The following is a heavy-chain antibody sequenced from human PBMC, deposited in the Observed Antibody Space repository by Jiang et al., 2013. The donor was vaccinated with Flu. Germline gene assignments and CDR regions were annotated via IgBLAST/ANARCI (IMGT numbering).Heavy chain of an antibody. Sequence: APGKGLEWVAVIWYDGSYKYHSYSVEGRFTISRDNSKNTLYLQMNSLRAEDTAVYYCARVHLIHDYRSGYASSDIRDYYYGMDVWGQGTTVIVSS. V-gene: IGHV3-33*01. CDR2: IWYDGSYK. J-gene: IGHJ6*02. D-gene: IGHD3-3*01. CDR3: ARVHLIHDYRSGYASSDIRDYYYGMDV.